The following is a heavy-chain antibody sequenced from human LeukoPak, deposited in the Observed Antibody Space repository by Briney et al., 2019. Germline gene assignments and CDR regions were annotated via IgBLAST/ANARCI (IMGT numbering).Heavy chain of an antibody. CDR1: GGSISSSSYY. V-gene: IGHV4-39*01. D-gene: IGHD5-24*01. CDR2: IYYSGST. Sequence: SETLSLTCTVSGGSISSSSYYWGWIRQPPGTGLEWIGSIYYSGSTYYNPSLKSRVTISVDTSKNQFSLKLSSVTAADTAVYYCARPNRRDGYNPIDYWGQGTLVTVSS. J-gene: IGHJ4*02. CDR3: ARPNRRDGYNPIDY.